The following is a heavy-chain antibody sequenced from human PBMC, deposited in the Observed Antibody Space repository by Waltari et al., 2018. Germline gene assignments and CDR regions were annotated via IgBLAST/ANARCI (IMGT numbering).Heavy chain of an antibody. V-gene: IGHV3-53*01. J-gene: IGHJ4*02. CDR2: IHTNGDT. CDR1: GFTVNSYD. CDR3: TKRAAVPGWWDY. Sequence: EVQLVESGGGLIQPGGSLRLSCAASGFTVNSYDRSWVRHTPGKGLELVSVIHTNGDTYNAESVMGRFTISRDSSKNTVYLQMNSVRGEDTAIYYCTKRAAVPGWWDYWGQGTLVTVSS. D-gene: IGHD6-19*01.